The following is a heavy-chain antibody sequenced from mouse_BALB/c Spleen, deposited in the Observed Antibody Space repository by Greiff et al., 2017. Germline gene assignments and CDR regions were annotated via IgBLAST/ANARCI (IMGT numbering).Heavy chain of an antibody. CDR1: GYTFTDYA. CDR3: ARDHYGSSGGYFDV. J-gene: IGHJ1*01. Sequence: QVQLQQSGAELVRPGVSMKISCKGSGYTFTDYAMHWVKQSHAKSLEWIGVISTYYGDASYNQKFKGKATMTVDKSSSTAYMELARLTSEDSAIYYCARDHYGSSGGYFDVWGAGTTVTVSS. D-gene: IGHD1-1*01. CDR2: ISTYYGDA. V-gene: IGHV1S137*01.